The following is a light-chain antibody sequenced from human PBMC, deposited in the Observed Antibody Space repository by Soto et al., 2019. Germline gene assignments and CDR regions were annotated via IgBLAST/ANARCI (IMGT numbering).Light chain of an antibody. J-gene: IGKJ1*01. V-gene: IGKV3-11*01. CDR3: QQRSNWPPT. CDR2: DAS. CDR1: QSVSSY. Sequence: IVLTQSPATLSLSPGEGATLSCRACQSVSSYLAWYQQKPGQAPRLLIYDASNRATGIPARFSGSGSGTDFTLTISSLEPEDFAVYYCQQRSNWPPTFGQGTKVDI.